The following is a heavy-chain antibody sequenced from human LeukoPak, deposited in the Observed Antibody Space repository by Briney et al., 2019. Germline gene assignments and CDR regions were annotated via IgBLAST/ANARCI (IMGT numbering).Heavy chain of an antibody. Sequence: PGRSLRLSCVVSGFTFSSYAMSWVRQAPGKGLEWVGRIKSKTDGGTTDYAAPVKGRFTISRDDSKSTLYLQMNSLKTEDTAVYYCTTGGRRGLFDYWGQGALVTVSS. D-gene: IGHD1-1*01. CDR3: TTGGRRGLFDY. J-gene: IGHJ4*02. V-gene: IGHV3-15*01. CDR1: GFTFSSYA. CDR2: IKSKTDGGTT.